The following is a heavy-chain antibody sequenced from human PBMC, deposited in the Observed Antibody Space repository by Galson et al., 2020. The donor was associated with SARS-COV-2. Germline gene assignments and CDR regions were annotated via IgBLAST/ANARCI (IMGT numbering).Heavy chain of an antibody. CDR2: ISWNSGSI. CDR3: AKDAGGGSGKYYTFFDY. J-gene: IGHJ4*02. D-gene: IGHD3-3*01. Sequence: GGSLRLSCAASGFRFEDYAVHWVRQAPGKGLEWVSGISWNSGSIGYVDSVKGRFTISRDNAKNSMYLQMNSLRAEDTALYYCAKDAGGGSGKYYTFFDYWGQGTLVTVSS. V-gene: IGHV3-9*01. CDR1: GFRFEDYA.